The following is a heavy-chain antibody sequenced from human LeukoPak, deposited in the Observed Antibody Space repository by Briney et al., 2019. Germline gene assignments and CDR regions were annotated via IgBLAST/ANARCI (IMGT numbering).Heavy chain of an antibody. Sequence: GGSLRLSCAASGFTFSNAWMSWVRQAPGKGLEWVGRIKSKTDGGTTDYAAPVKGRFTISRDDSKNTLYLQMNSPKTEDTAVYYCTTDYGDEDFDYWGQGTLVTVSS. CDR1: GFTFSNAW. J-gene: IGHJ4*02. D-gene: IGHD4-17*01. CDR3: TTDYGDEDFDY. CDR2: IKSKTDGGTT. V-gene: IGHV3-15*01.